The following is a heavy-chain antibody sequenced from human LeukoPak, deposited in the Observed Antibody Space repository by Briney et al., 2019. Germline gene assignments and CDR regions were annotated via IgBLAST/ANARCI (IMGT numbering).Heavy chain of an antibody. D-gene: IGHD3-10*01. V-gene: IGHV4-30-4*01. J-gene: IGHJ4*02. Sequence: SETLSLTCTVSGGSISSGDYYWSWIRQPPGKGLEWIGYIYYSGSTYYNPSLKGRVLISVDTSKNQFSLKLSSVTAADTAVYYCARVSGELDYWGQGTLVTVSS. CDR2: IYYSGST. CDR1: GGSISSGDYY. CDR3: ARVSGELDY.